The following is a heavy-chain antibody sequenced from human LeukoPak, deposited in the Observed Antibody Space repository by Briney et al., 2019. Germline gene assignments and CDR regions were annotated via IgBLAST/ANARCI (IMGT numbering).Heavy chain of an antibody. V-gene: IGHV4-34*01. CDR2: INHSGST. Sequence: KPSETLSLTCAVYGGSFSGYYWSWIRQPPGKGLEWIGEINHSGSTNYNPSLKSRVTISVDTSKNQFSLKLSSVTAADTAVYYCASGGFGELLGGIDYWGQGTLVTVSS. D-gene: IGHD3-10*01. J-gene: IGHJ4*02. CDR1: GGSFSGYY. CDR3: ASGGFGELLGGIDY.